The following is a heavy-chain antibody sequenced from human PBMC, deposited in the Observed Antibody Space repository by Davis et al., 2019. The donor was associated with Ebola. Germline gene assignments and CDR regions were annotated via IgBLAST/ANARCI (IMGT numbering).Heavy chain of an antibody. D-gene: IGHD2-2*01. J-gene: IGHJ5*02. Sequence: PGGSLRLSCAASGFAFSSYSMNWVRQTPGRGLEWVSSISSSSTYIYYADSVKGRFTISRDNAKNTLYLQMNSLRAEDTAVYYCARVSCSSTSCYPFGWFDPWGQGTLVTVSS. CDR3: ARVSCSSTSCYPFGWFDP. V-gene: IGHV3-21*01. CDR2: ISSSSTYI. CDR1: GFAFSSYS.